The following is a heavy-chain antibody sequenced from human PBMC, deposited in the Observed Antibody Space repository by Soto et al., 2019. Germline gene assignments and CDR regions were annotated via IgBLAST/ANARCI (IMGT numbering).Heavy chain of an antibody. V-gene: IGHV4-4*07. J-gene: IGHJ4*02. CDR3: AREGSYSAYNFAHGIQLWSFDF. Sequence: SSETLSLTCTVSGGSINTFYWSWVRQPAGKGLEWIGRIFSSGSTSFNPSLESRVAMSVDASKNHFSLNLSSVTAADMAVYYCAREGSYSAYNFAHGIQLWSFDFWGQGALVTVSS. D-gene: IGHD5-12*01. CDR1: GGSINTFY. CDR2: IFSSGST.